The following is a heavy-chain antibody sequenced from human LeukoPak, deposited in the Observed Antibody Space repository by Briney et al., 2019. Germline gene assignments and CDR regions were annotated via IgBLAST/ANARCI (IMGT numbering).Heavy chain of an antibody. V-gene: IGHV3-11*04. D-gene: IGHD6-13*01. CDR2: ISGSDGII. CDR1: GCTFSDYY. J-gene: IGHJ4*02. Sequence: PGGSLRLSCAASGCTFSDYYMSWIRQAPGKGLEWISYISGSDGIIYYTNSVRGRFTISRDNAKKSLYLQMNRLTAEDTAVYYCAKDLSSSGRSYYFDYWGQGTLVTVSS. CDR3: AKDLSSSGRSYYFDY.